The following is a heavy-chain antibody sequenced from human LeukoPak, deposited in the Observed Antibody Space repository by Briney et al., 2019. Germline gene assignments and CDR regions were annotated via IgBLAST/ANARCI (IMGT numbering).Heavy chain of an antibody. CDR1: GGSISSYY. J-gene: IGHJ6*03. CDR3: ARLTEDIVVVPAAIFHYYYYYMDV. Sequence: SETLSLTCTVSGGSISSYYWSWIRQPAGKGLEWIGRIYTSGSTNYNPSLKSRVTMSVDTSKNQFSLKLSSVTAADTAVYYCARLTEDIVVVPAAIFHYYYYYMDVWGKGTTVTVSS. D-gene: IGHD2-2*01. CDR2: IYTSGST. V-gene: IGHV4-4*07.